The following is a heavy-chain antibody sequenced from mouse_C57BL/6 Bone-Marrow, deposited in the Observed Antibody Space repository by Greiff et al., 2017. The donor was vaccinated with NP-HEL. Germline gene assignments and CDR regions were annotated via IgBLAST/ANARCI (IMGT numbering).Heavy chain of an antibody. Sequence: EVQLMESGGDLVKPGGSLKLSCAASGFTFSSYGMSWVHQTPDQRLAWVATIGSDGGYTYYPASLKGRFTISRDNAKNTLYLQMSSLKSEDTTMYYGARHEYRGDAMDYWGQGTSVTVSS. CDR3: ARHEYRGDAMDY. CDR2: IGSDGGYT. J-gene: IGHJ4*01. V-gene: IGHV5-6*01. D-gene: IGHD5-1*01. CDR1: GFTFSSYG.